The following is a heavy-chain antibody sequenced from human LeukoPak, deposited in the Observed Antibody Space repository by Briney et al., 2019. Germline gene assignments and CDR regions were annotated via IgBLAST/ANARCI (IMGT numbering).Heavy chain of an antibody. D-gene: IGHD1-7*01. CDR3: ARDVGAGTPFDS. J-gene: IGHJ4*02. Sequence: GASVKISCKASGYTFKANSDYINWVRQAPGQGLEWMGIISPTVGSAHYAPRFQDRVTMTWDTSTSTVYLELTSLRSEDMAVYFCARDVGAGTPFDSWGQGTLVTVSS. CDR1: GYTFKANSDY. V-gene: IGHV1-46*02. CDR2: ISPTVGSA.